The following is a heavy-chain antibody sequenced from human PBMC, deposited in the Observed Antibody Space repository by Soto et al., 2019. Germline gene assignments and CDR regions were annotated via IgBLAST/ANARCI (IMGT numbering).Heavy chain of an antibody. J-gene: IGHJ5*02. CDR2: VYYSGTT. V-gene: IGHV4-59*01. Sequence: SETLSLTCTVSGGSISNYYWTWIRQPPGKGLQWIGYVYYSGTTNYNPSLKSRVTISVDTSKNQFSLRLSSVTAADTAVYYCAKLPWAGYGGVFDPWGQGTLVTVSS. CDR3: AKLPWAGYGGVFDP. D-gene: IGHD2-8*02. CDR1: GGSISNYY.